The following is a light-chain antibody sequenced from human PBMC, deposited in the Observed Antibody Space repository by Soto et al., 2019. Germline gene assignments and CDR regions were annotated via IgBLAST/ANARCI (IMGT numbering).Light chain of an antibody. CDR1: QSVSSY. V-gene: IGKV3-11*01. CDR3: QQRSNWPGYT. J-gene: IGKJ2*01. CDR2: DAS. Sequence: EIVLTQSPATLSLSPGERATLSCRASQSVSSYLAWYQQKPGQAPRLLIYDASNRATGIPARFSGSGSGTDFTLTISSLEPEDFAVYYCQQRSNWPGYTFGHGTKRAIK.